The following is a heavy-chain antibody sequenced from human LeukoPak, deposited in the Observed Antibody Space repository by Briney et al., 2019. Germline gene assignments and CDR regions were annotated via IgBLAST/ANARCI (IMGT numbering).Heavy chain of an antibody. V-gene: IGHV1-46*01. CDR3: ARDRHSGYDPLGY. J-gene: IGHJ4*02. Sequence: ASVKVSCKASGYTFTSYYMHWVRQAPGQGLEWMGIINPSGGSTNYAQKFQGRVTMTRDTSTSTVYMQLSSLRSEDTAVYYCARDRHSGYDPLGYWGQGTLVTVS. CDR1: GYTFTSYY. CDR2: INPSGGST. D-gene: IGHD5-12*01.